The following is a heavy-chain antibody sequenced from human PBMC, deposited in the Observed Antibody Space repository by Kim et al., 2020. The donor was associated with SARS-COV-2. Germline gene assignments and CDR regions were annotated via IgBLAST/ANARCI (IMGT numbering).Heavy chain of an antibody. CDR3: ARVIVVVTAGTYYYYYGMSA. Sequence: SETLSLTCTVSGGSISSSSYYWGWICPPPGKGLEWIGSLYYSGSTYYTPSLQSRVTISVDTSKNQFSLKLSSVTAADTAVYYCARVIVVVTAGTYYYYYGMSAWGQGTTCTVSS. J-gene: IGHJ6*02. V-gene: IGHV4-39*07. CDR2: LYYSGST. D-gene: IGHD2-21*02. CDR1: GGSISSSSYY.